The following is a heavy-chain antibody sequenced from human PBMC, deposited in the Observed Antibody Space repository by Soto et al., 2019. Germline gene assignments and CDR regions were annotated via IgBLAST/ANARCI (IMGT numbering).Heavy chain of an antibody. CDR2: IKQDGSEK. D-gene: IGHD3-9*01. CDR1: GFTFSSYW. J-gene: IGHJ4*02. Sequence: PGGSLRLSCAASGFTFSSYWMSWVRQAPGKGLEWVANIKQDGSEKYYVDSVKGRFTISRDNAKNSLYLQMNSLRAEDTAVYYCARIVRYFDWLEYYFDYWGQGTLVTVSS. V-gene: IGHV3-7*01. CDR3: ARIVRYFDWLEYYFDY.